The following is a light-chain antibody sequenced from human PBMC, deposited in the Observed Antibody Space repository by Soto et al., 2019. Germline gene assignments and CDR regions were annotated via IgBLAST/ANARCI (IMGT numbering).Light chain of an antibody. V-gene: IGKV3-20*01. CDR2: DAS. J-gene: IGKJ5*01. CDR1: QSVSSN. CDR3: QQYGSSLIT. Sequence: EKVMTKSPATLSVSPGERATLSWRASQSVSSNLAWYQQKPGQAPRLLIYDASNRATGIPARFRGSGSGTDFTLTISRLEPEDFAVYYCQQYGSSLITVGQGTRLEIK.